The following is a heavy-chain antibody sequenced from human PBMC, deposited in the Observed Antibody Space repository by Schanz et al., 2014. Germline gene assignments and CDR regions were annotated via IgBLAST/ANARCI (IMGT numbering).Heavy chain of an antibody. CDR2: ISRDGTTS. CDR3: ARENLNWEAFDI. D-gene: IGHD7-27*01. Sequence: VQLAESGGGVVQPGRSLRLSCAASGFTFSSYTMNWVRQAPGKGLEWLSYISRDGTTSYYADSVKGRFTISRDNAKNSLYLEMTSLRGEDTAVYYCARENLNWEAFDIWGQGTVVTVSS. V-gene: IGHV3-48*04. CDR1: GFTFSSYT. J-gene: IGHJ3*02.